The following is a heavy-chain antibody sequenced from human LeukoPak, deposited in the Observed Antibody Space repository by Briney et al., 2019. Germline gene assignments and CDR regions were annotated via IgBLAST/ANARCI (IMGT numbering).Heavy chain of an antibody. V-gene: IGHV3-23*01. CDR2: ISGSGDST. CDR3: AKSRLEQQLVRGYFDY. CDR1: GFTFTNYA. J-gene: IGHJ4*02. D-gene: IGHD6-13*01. Sequence: DPGGSLRLSCAASGFTFTNYAMNWVRQAPGKGLEWVSGISGSGDSTYYADSVKGRFTISRDNSKNTLYLQMNSLRVDDTAVYYCAKSRLEQQLVRGYFDYWGQGTLVTVSS.